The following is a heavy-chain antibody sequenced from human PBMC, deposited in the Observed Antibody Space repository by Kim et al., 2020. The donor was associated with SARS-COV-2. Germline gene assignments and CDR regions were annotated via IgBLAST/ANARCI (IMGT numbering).Heavy chain of an antibody. V-gene: IGHV7-4-1*02. Sequence: ASVKVSCKASGYTFTSYAMNWVRQAPGQGLEWMGWINTNTGNPTYAQGFTGRFVFSLDTSVSTAYLQISSLKAEDTAVYYCARTKYDFWSGYSEPFDYWGQGTLVTVSS. CDR2: INTNTGNP. J-gene: IGHJ4*02. CDR1: GYTFTSYA. D-gene: IGHD3-3*01. CDR3: ARTKYDFWSGYSEPFDY.